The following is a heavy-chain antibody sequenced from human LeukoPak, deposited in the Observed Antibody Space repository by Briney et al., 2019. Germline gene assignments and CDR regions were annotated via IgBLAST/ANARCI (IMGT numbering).Heavy chain of an antibody. Sequence: PGGSLRLSCAASGFTFSSYAMSWVRQAPGKGLEWVGRIKSKTDGGTTDYAAPVKGRFTISRDDSKNTLYLQMNSLKTEDTAVYYCTATITIFGVYDYWGQGTLVTVSS. V-gene: IGHV3-15*01. D-gene: IGHD3-3*01. CDR2: IKSKTDGGTT. CDR3: TATITIFGVYDY. CDR1: GFTFSSYA. J-gene: IGHJ4*02.